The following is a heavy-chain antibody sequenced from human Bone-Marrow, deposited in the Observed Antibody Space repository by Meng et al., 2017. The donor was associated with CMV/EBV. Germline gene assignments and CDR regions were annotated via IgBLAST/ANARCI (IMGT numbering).Heavy chain of an antibody. CDR1: GFTFSSYA. J-gene: IGHJ6*02. V-gene: IGHV3-30-3*01. CDR2: ISYDGSNK. CDR3: ARGGGYSYGYDYYYGMDV. Sequence: GESLKISCAASGFTFSSYAMHWVRQAPGKGLEWVAVISYDGSNKYYADSVKGRFTISRDNSKNTLYLQMNSLRAEDTAVYYCARGGGYSYGYDYYYGMDVWGQGTTVTVSS. D-gene: IGHD5-18*01.